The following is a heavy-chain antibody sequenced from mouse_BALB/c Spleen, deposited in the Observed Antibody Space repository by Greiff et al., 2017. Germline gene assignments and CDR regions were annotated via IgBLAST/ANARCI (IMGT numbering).Heavy chain of an antibody. J-gene: IGHJ1*01. CDR3: ARSISPIYYYGTWYFDV. Sequence: QVQLKQSGAELMKPGASVKISCKATGYTFSSYWIEWVKQRPGHGLEWIGEILPGSGSTNYNEKFKGKATFTADTSSNTAYLQLSSLTSEDTAVYYCARSISPIYYYGTWYFDVWGAGTTVTVSS. V-gene: IGHV1-9*01. CDR1: GYTFSSYW. CDR2: ILPGSGST. D-gene: IGHD1-1*01.